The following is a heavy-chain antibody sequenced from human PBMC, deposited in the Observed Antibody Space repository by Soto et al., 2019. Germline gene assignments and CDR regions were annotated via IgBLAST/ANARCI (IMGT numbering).Heavy chain of an antibody. Sequence: GGSLRLSCAASGFTFSSYDMNWVRQAPGKGLEWVSQICSSGSSIWYVDSVKGRFTISRDNSKNTLYLQMNSLRGEDTAVYYCARADYYGSYSFDYWGQGTLVTVSS. J-gene: IGHJ4*02. CDR1: GFTFSSYD. CDR3: ARADYYGSYSFDY. V-gene: IGHV3-48*04. CDR2: ICSSGSSI. D-gene: IGHD3-10*01.